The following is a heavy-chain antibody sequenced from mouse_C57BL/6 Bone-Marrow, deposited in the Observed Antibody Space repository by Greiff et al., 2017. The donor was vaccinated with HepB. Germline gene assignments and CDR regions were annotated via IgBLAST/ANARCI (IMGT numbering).Heavy chain of an antibody. J-gene: IGHJ4*01. CDR1: GYSITSGYY. CDR3: ARDPYYSKPYAMDY. CDR2: ISYDGSN. D-gene: IGHD2-5*01. Sequence: EVKLQESGPGLVKPSQSLSLTCSVTGYSITSGYYWNWIRQFPGNKLEWMGYISYDGSNNYNPSLKNRISITRDTSKNQFFLKLNSVTTEDTATYYCARDPYYSKPYAMDYWGQGTSVTVSS. V-gene: IGHV3-6*01.